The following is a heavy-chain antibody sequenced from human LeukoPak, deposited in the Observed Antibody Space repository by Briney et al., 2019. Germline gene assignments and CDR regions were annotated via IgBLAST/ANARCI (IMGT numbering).Heavy chain of an antibody. CDR3: AREAPGGCSGGSCYPGHFDY. J-gene: IGHJ4*02. V-gene: IGHV4-61*02. CDR1: GGSISSGSYY. D-gene: IGHD2-15*01. Sequence: PSETLSLTCTVSGGSISSGSYYWSWIRQPAGKGLEWIGRIYTSGSTNYNPSLKSRVTISVDTSKNQFSLKLSSVTAADTAVYYCAREAPGGCSGGSCYPGHFDYWGQGTLVTVSS. CDR2: IYTSGST.